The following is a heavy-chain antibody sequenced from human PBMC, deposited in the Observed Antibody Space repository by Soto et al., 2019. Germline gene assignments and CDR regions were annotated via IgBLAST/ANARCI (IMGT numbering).Heavy chain of an antibody. D-gene: IGHD5-12*01. V-gene: IGHV2-5*02. J-gene: IGHJ3*02. CDR3: AHSYVDIVATRGAFDI. Sequence: QITLKESGPTLVKPTQTLTLTCTFSGFSLSTSGVGVGWIRQPPGKALEWLALIYWDDDKRYSPSLKSRLTITKDTSKNPVVLTMANMDPVDTATYYCAHSYVDIVATRGAFDIWGQGTMVTVSS. CDR1: GFSLSTSGVG. CDR2: IYWDDDK.